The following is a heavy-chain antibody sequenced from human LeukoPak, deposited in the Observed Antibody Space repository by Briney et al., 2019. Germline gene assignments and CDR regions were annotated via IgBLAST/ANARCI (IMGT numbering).Heavy chain of an antibody. CDR3: ARGGSGTLIDY. CDR1: GFTFSSYD. V-gene: IGHV3-13*04. J-gene: IGHJ4*02. Sequence: PGGSLRLSCAASGFTFSSYDMHWVRQATGKGLEWVSAIGTAGDTYYPGSVKGRFTISRENAKSSLYLQMNSLRAGDTAVYYCARGGSGTLIDYWGQGTLVTVSS. D-gene: IGHD5-12*01. CDR2: IGTAGDT.